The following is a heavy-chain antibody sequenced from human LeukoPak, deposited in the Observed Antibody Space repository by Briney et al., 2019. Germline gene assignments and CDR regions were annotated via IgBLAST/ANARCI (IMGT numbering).Heavy chain of an antibody. V-gene: IGHV3-23*01. Sequence: PGGSLRLSCAASGFTFSSYGMSWVRQAPGKGLEWVSTIGGGGGSTYHADSVKGRFTISRDDSKNTLYLQMNSLRAEDTAVYYCAKGRRDTAMDYWGQGTLVTVSS. J-gene: IGHJ4*02. CDR2: IGGGGGST. CDR3: AKGRRDTAMDY. CDR1: GFTFSSYG. D-gene: IGHD5-18*01.